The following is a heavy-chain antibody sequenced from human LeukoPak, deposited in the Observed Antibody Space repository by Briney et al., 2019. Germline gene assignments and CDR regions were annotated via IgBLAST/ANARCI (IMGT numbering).Heavy chain of an antibody. J-gene: IGHJ3*02. V-gene: IGHV3-11*04. Sequence: TSGGSLRLSCAASGFTFSDYYMSWIRQAPGKGLEWVSYISSSGSTTYYADSVKGRFTISRDNSKNTLYLQMNSLRAEDTAVYYCARDTPGAFGVDHAFDIWGRGTMVTVSS. CDR1: GFTFSDYY. CDR2: ISSSGSTT. D-gene: IGHD3-3*01. CDR3: ARDTPGAFGVDHAFDI.